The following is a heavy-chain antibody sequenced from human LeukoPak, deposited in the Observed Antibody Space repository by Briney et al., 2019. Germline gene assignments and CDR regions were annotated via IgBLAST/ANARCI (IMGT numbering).Heavy chain of an antibody. J-gene: IGHJ5*01. D-gene: IGHD2-8*01. V-gene: IGHV4-59*03. Sequence: SETLSLTCTVSGDSTNNFYWNWIRQSPGKGLEWIGNIHYSGSSVYNPSPKSRGTISIDTSRRQFFLKLNSVTAADTAVYFCALAPNSNWFDFWGPGTLVTVSS. CDR3: ALAPNSNWFDF. CDR2: IHYSGSS. CDR1: GDSTNNFY.